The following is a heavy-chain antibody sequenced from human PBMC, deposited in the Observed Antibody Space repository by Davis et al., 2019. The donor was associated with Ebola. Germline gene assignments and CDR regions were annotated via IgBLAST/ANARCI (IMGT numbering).Heavy chain of an antibody. CDR2: IIPIFGTA. V-gene: IGHV1-69*13. CDR1: GGTFSSYA. J-gene: IGHJ5*02. D-gene: IGHD6-13*01. CDR3: AREAPYSSSWYNWFDP. Sequence: AASVKVSCKASGGTFSSYAISWVRQAPGQGLEWMGGIIPIFGTANYAQKFQGRVTITADESTSTAYMELSSLRSEDTAVYYCAREAPYSSSWYNWFDPWGQGTLVTVSS.